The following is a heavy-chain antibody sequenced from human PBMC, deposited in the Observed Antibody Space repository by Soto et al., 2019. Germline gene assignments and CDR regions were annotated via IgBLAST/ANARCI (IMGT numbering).Heavy chain of an antibody. V-gene: IGHV4-30-2*01. CDR3: ARTQPSNYDFWSGRTRQRWFDP. CDR2: IYHSGST. J-gene: IGHJ5*02. Sequence: SETLSLTCAVSGGSISSGGYSWSWIRQPPGRGLEWIGYIYHSGSTYYNPSLKSRVTISVDRSKSQFSLKLSSVTAADTAVYYCARTQPSNYDFWSGRTRQRWFDPWGQGTLVPVSS. CDR1: GGSISSGGYS. D-gene: IGHD3-3*01.